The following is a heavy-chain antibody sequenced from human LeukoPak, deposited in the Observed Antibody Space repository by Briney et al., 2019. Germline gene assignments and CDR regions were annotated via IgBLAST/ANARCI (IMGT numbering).Heavy chain of an antibody. V-gene: IGHV4-34*01. CDR2: INHSGST. CDR3: ARAGIYSSSNWFDP. J-gene: IGHJ5*02. D-gene: IGHD6-13*01. CDR1: GGSFSGYY. Sequence: PETLSLTCAVYGGSFSGYYWSWIRQPPGKGLEWIGEINHSGSTNYNPSLKSRVTISVDTSKNQFSLKLSSVTAADTAVYYCARAGIYSSSNWFDPWGQGTLVTVSS.